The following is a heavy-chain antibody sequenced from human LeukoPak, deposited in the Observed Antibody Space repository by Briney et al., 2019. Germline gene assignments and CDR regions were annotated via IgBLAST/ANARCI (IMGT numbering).Heavy chain of an antibody. D-gene: IGHD4-17*01. Sequence: ASVKVSCKATGYTFSSFGISWVRQAPGQGLEWMGGIIPIFGTANYAQKLQGRVTMTTDTSTSTAYMELRSLRSDDTAVYYCAREDRYGDYRVGYYYYYMDVWGKGTTVTVSS. CDR1: GYTFSSFG. CDR3: AREDRYGDYRVGYYYYYMDV. CDR2: IIPIFGTA. J-gene: IGHJ6*03. V-gene: IGHV1-18*01.